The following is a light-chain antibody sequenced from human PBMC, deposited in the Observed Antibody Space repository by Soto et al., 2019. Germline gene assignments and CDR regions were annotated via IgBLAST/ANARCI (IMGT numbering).Light chain of an antibody. V-gene: IGKV4-1*01. Sequence: DIVMTQSPHSLAVSLGERATINCKSSQSVLYSSNNKNYLAWYQQKPGQPPKLLIYWASTRESGVPDRFSGSGSGTDFTLTISSLQAEDVGVYYCQQYYGIPPNFGGGTKVEIK. CDR2: WAS. CDR3: QQYYGIPPN. J-gene: IGKJ4*01. CDR1: QSVLYSSNNKNY.